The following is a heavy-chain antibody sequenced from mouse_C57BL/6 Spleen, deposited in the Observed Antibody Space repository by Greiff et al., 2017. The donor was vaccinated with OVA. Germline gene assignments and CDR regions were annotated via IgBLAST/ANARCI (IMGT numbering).Heavy chain of an antibody. CDR2: IYPGGGYT. CDR3: ARGYYFDY. CDR1: GYTFTNYW. V-gene: IGHV1-63*01. J-gene: IGHJ2*01. Sequence: QVQLKQPGAELVKPGASVKMSCKASGYTFTNYWIGWAKQRPGHGLEWIGDIYPGGGYTNYNEKFKGKATLTADKSSSTAYMQFSSLTSEDSAIYYCARGYYFDYWGQGTTLTVSS.